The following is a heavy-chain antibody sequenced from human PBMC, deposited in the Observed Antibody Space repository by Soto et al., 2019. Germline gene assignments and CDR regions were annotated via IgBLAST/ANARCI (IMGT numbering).Heavy chain of an antibody. CDR3: AKDALWLGRNFDY. CDR2: ISNSGGLT. CDR1: GFTFSSFA. Sequence: EVQLLESGGALVQPGGSLRLSCAASGFTFSSFAMYWVRQAPGKGLQWLSLISNSGGLTYYADSVKGRFTISRDNSKNTLYLQTKSLRAADTAVYFCAKDALWLGRNFDYWGQGTQVTVSS. V-gene: IGHV3-23*01. J-gene: IGHJ4*02. D-gene: IGHD6-19*01.